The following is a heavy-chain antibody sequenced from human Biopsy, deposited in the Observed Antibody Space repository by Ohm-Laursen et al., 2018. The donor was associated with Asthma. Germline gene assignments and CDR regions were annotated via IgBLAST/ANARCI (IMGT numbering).Heavy chain of an antibody. J-gene: IGHJ4*02. Sequence: SLRLSCAASGFAVSRDHMFWVRQAPGKGLEWVSAIYSGGTSHTADSVRGRFTISRDYSKNTLYLQMHSLRAEDTAVYYCARGDSSNWSHYYFDYWGQGTLATVSS. D-gene: IGHD3-22*01. CDR1: GFAVSRDH. CDR2: IYSGGTS. CDR3: ARGDSSNWSHYYFDY. V-gene: IGHV3-53*01.